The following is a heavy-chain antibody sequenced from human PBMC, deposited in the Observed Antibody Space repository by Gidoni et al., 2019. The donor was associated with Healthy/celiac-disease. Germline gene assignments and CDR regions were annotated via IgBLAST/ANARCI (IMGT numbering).Heavy chain of an antibody. D-gene: IGHD1-26*01. J-gene: IGHJ3*02. CDR2: IYYSGST. Sequence: QLQLQESGPGLVKPSETLSLTCTVSGGPISSSSYYWGWIRQPPGKGLEWIGRIYYSGSTYSNPSLKSRVTISVDTSKNQFSLKLSSVTAADTAVYYCARTTRGVGARVFDIWGQGTMVTVSS. V-gene: IGHV4-39*07. CDR1: GGPISSSSYY. CDR3: ARTTRGVGARVFDI.